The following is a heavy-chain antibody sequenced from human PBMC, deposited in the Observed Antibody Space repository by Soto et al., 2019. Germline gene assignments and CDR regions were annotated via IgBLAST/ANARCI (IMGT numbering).Heavy chain of an antibody. CDR3: ARHLHPATGYCPRTSCYHIDD. CDR2: IYYCGIT. CDR1: GDSIGSSRYY. Sequence: AWETLCLTCTVSGDSIGSSRYYWGWVRQRPGQGREWIGRIYYCGITCYSRCLRNPVTITADMSKNRYSLKLSSVTAADTAMYYGARHLHPATGYCPRTSCYHIDDWGQGTLVTVSS. J-gene: IGHJ4*01. V-gene: IGHV4-39*01. D-gene: IGHD2-2*01.